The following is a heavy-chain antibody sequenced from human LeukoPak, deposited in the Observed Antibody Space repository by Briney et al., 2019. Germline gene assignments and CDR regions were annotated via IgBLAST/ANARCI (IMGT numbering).Heavy chain of an antibody. Sequence: GGSLRLSCVASGFGLSGSGMTWVRQAPGKGLEWISYISVSGGIIYYADSVRGRFTISRDNAKNSLFLQTNSLTVEDTAVYYCAREASYSSSWATFDNWGQGTLVTV. D-gene: IGHD6-13*01. CDR3: AREASYSSSWATFDN. J-gene: IGHJ4*02. CDR2: ISVSGGII. V-gene: IGHV3-48*01. CDR1: GFGLSGSG.